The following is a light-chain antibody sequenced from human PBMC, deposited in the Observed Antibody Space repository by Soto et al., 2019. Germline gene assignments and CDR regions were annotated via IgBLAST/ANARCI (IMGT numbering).Light chain of an antibody. CDR3: CSYAGGSNFG. J-gene: IGLJ1*01. CDR2: EGS. Sequence: QSALTQPASVSGSPGQSITISCTGTSSDVGSYSLVSWYQQHPDKAPKVMIYEGSKRPSEVSNRFSGSKSGNTASLTISGLQAEDEADYYCCSYAGGSNFGFGTGTKVTVL. CDR1: SSDVGSYSL. V-gene: IGLV2-23*03.